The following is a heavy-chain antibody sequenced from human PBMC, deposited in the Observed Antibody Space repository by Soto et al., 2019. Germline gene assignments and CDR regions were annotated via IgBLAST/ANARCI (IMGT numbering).Heavy chain of an antibody. J-gene: IGHJ4*02. CDR3: ATLWFGAADY. D-gene: IGHD3-10*01. CDR2: IYYSGST. V-gene: IGHV4-39*01. CDR1: GGSISRSSYY. Sequence: QLQLQESGPGLVKPSETLSLTCTVSGGSISRSSYYWGWIRQPPGKGLEWIGSIYYSGSTHYNPSLKSRVTISVDTSKNQFSLKLSSVTAADTAVYYCATLWFGAADYWGLGTLVTVSS.